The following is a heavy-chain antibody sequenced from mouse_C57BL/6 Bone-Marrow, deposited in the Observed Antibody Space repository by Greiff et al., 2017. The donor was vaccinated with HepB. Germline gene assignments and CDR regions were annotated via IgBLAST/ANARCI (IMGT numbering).Heavy chain of an antibody. CDR1: GYTFTSYW. CDR3: ARRGDYDGFPYYFDY. D-gene: IGHD2-4*01. Sequence: QVQLQQPGAELVKPGASVKLSCKASGYTFTSYWMQWVKQRPGQGLEWIGEIDPSDSYTNYNQKFKGKATLTVDTSSSPAYMQLSSLTSEDSAVYYCARRGDYDGFPYYFDYWGQGTTLTVSS. V-gene: IGHV1-50*01. J-gene: IGHJ2*01. CDR2: IDPSDSYT.